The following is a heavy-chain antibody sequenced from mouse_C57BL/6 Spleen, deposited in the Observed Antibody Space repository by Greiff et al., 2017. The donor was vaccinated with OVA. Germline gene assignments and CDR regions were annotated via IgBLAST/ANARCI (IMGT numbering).Heavy chain of an antibody. D-gene: IGHD3-3*01. CDR3: ARSRDELYYFDY. CDR1: GYAFSSYW. Sequence: VQLQQSGAELVKPGASVKISCKASGYAFSSYWMNWVKQRPGKGLEWIGQIYPGDGDTNYNGKFKGKATLTADKSSSTAYMQLSSLTSEDSAVYFCARSRDELYYFDYWGQGTTLTVSS. V-gene: IGHV1-80*01. J-gene: IGHJ2*01. CDR2: IYPGDGDT.